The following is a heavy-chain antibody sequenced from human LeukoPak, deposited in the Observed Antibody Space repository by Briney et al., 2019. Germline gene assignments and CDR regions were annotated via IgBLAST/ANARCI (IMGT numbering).Heavy chain of an antibody. D-gene: IGHD6-13*01. CDR1: GFTFSSYG. CDR3: TGSSLLDY. V-gene: IGHV3-30*03. Sequence: GGSLRLSCAASGFTFSSYGMHWVRQAPGKGLEWVAVISYDGSNKYYADSVKGRFTISRDNSKNTLYLQMNNLRAEDTAVYYCTGSSLLDYWGQGTLVTVSS. CDR2: ISYDGSNK. J-gene: IGHJ4*02.